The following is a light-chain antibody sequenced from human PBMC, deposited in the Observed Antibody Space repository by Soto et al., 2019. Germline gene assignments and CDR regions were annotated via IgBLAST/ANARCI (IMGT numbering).Light chain of an antibody. CDR3: QQYGSSSTWT. CDR2: AAS. Sequence: EIVLTQSPGTLSLSPGERATLSCRASQSVSSAYLAWYQHKPGQPPTLLIYAASSRVTGIPDRFSGSGSGTHFPLTISRLEPEDFAVYYCQQYGSSSTWTFGQGTKVEIK. CDR1: QSVSSAY. V-gene: IGKV3-20*01. J-gene: IGKJ1*01.